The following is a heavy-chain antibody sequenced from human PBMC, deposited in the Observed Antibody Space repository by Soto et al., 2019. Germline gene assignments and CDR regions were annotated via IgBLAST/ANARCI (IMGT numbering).Heavy chain of an antibody. V-gene: IGHV1-2*04. CDR3: ATVRYFYDSSGPWEARIDY. J-gene: IGHJ4*02. CDR2: INPNSGGT. D-gene: IGHD3-22*01. CDR1: GYTFTGYY. Sequence: ASVKVSCKASGYTFTGYYMHWVRQAPGQGLEWMGWINPNSGGTNYAQKFQGWVTMTRDTSISTAYMELSSLRSEDTAVYYCATVRYFYDSSGPWEARIDYWGQGTLVTVSS.